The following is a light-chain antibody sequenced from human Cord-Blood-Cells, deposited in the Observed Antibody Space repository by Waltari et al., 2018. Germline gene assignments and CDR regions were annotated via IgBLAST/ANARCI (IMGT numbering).Light chain of an antibody. CDR2: AAS. CDR3: QQSYSTPPTWT. Sequence: DIQMTQSPSSLSASVGDRVTITCRASQSISSYLNWYQQTPGKAPKLLIYAASSLQSGVPSRFSGSGSGTDFTLTISSLQPEDFATYYCQQSYSTPPTWTFGQGTKVEIK. CDR1: QSISSY. V-gene: IGKV1-39*01. J-gene: IGKJ1*01.